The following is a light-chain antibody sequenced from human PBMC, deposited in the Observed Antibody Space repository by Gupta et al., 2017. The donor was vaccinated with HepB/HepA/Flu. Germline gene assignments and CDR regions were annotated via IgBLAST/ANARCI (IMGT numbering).Light chain of an antibody. V-gene: IGKV3-20*01. Sequence: EIVLTQSPGTLSLSPGERATRSCRASQSVSSSYLAWYQQKPGQAPRLLIYGASSRATGSPDRFSGSGCGTDFTLTSSRREPEDCAVYYAQHDSDLYTFGQWTKLEIK. CDR3: QHDSDLYT. CDR1: QSVSSSY. CDR2: GAS. J-gene: IGKJ2*01.